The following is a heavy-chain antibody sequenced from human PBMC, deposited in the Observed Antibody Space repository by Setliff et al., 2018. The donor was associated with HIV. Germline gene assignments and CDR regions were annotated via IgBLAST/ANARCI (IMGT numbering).Heavy chain of an antibody. CDR3: ARGCLRAVTAMIKKRASYTWFDP. CDR1: GGSLSGDY. V-gene: IGHV4-34*01. Sequence: PSETLSLTCAVYGGSLSGDYWGWIRQPPGKGLEWIGDINQSGSVNYNPSLKSRVTISVDRSKNQVSLKLISVTAADTAMYYCARGCLRAVTAMIKKRASYTWFDPWGQGTLVTVSS. J-gene: IGHJ5*02. D-gene: IGHD5-18*01. CDR2: INQSGSV.